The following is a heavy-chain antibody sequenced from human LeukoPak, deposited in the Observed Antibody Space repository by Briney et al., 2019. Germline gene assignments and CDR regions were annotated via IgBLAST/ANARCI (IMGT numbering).Heavy chain of an antibody. CDR3: TVSDYYDSSGYYVAMEY. J-gene: IGHJ4*02. Sequence: GGSLRLSCAASGFTFSSYGMHWVRQAPGKGLEWVAVIWYDGSNKYYADSVKGRFTISRDNSKNTLYLQMNSLRAEDTAVYYCTVSDYYDSSGYYVAMEYWGQGTLVTVSS. V-gene: IGHV3-33*01. D-gene: IGHD3-22*01. CDR1: GFTFSSYG. CDR2: IWYDGSNK.